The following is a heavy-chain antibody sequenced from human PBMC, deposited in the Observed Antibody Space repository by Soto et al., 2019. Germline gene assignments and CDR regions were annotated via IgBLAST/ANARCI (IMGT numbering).Heavy chain of an antibody. Sequence: ASVKVSCKASGYTFTSYGISWVRQAPGQGLEWMGWISAYNGNTNYAQKLQGRVTMTTDTSTSTAYMELRSLRSDDTAVYYCARVGLIVGGYYYYGMDVWGQGTTVTVSS. CDR3: ARVGLIVGGYYYYGMDV. D-gene: IGHD3-22*01. J-gene: IGHJ6*02. CDR1: GYTFTSYG. V-gene: IGHV1-18*04. CDR2: ISAYNGNT.